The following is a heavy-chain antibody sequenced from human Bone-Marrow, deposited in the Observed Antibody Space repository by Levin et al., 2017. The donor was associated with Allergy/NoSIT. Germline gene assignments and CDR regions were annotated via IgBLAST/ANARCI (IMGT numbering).Heavy chain of an antibody. V-gene: IGHV4-4*07. CDR3: ARENGGGRPFDY. J-gene: IGHJ4*02. Sequence: SETLSLTCTVSSDSLSSFYWTWIRQPAGKALEWIGRISTTGTIQYNPSLKSRVTVSVDTSRKQFYLSLTSVPAADTAVYYCARENGGGRPFDYWGQGTPVTVSS. D-gene: IGHD3-10*01. CDR1: SDSLSSFY. CDR2: ISTTGTI.